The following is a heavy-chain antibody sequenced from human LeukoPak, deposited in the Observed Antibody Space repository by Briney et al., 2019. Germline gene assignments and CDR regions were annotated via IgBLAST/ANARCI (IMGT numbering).Heavy chain of an antibody. CDR1: GFIVSGNY. Sequence: PGGSLRLSCAVSGFIVSGNYMSWVGQAPGKGLEWVAVIYSGGSTFYADSVKGRFTISRDNSKNTLYLQMNSLRAEDTAVYYCARGGVGETMIVPGDAFDIWGQGTMVTVSS. CDR2: IYSGGST. V-gene: IGHV3-53*01. D-gene: IGHD3-22*01. CDR3: ARGGVGETMIVPGDAFDI. J-gene: IGHJ3*02.